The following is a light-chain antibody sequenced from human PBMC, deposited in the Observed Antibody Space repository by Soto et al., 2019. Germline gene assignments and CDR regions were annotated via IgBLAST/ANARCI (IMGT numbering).Light chain of an antibody. Sequence: AIQMTQSPSSLSASVGDRVTITCRASQGIRNDLGWYQQKPGKASKLLIYAASSLQSGVPSRFSGSGSGTDFTLTISSLQPEDFATYYCLQDYNYPPWTFGQGTKVDIK. CDR1: QGIRND. CDR2: AAS. CDR3: LQDYNYPPWT. V-gene: IGKV1-6*01. J-gene: IGKJ1*01.